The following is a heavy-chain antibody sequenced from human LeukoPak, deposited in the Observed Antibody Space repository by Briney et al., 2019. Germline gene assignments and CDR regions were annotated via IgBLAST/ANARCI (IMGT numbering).Heavy chain of an antibody. V-gene: IGHV3-23*01. CDR3: AQKLAPGRLGDY. J-gene: IGHJ4*02. Sequence: PGGSLRLSCAASGFTFSSYAMSWVRQAPGKGLEWVSAISGSGGSTYYGDSVKGRFTISRDNSKNTLYLQMNSLRAEDTAVYYCAQKLAPGRLGDYWGQGTLVTVSS. CDR1: GFTFSSYA. D-gene: IGHD6-13*01. CDR2: ISGSGGST.